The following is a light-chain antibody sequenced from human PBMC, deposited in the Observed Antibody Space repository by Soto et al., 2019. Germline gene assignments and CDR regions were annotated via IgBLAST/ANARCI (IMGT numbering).Light chain of an antibody. J-gene: IGLJ3*02. CDR1: SGHSTYD. CDR3: QTWGSGIWV. Sequence: QAVLTQSPSASASLGASVKLTCTLSSGHSTYDVAWHQQQPQQGPRFLMKLSGDGSHTKGDGIPDRFSGSSSGAERYLIISSLQSEDEADYFCQTWGSGIWVFGGGTKLTVL. CDR2: LSGDGSH. V-gene: IGLV4-69*01.